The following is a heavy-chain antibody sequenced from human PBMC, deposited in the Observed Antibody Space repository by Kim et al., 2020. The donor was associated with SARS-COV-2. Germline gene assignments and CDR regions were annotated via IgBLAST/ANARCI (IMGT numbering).Heavy chain of an antibody. Sequence: GGSLRLSCAASGFTFSTYSMNWVRQAPGKGLEWVSSISSTSGNIYYADSVKGRFTISRNNAKDPLYLQMNSLRAEDTAVYYCARNLVPTTKTYGMDVWGQGATVSV. J-gene: IGHJ6*02. CDR1: GFTFSTYS. V-gene: IGHV3-21*01. CDR3: ARNLVPTTKTYGMDV. D-gene: IGHD1-26*01. CDR2: ISSTSGNI.